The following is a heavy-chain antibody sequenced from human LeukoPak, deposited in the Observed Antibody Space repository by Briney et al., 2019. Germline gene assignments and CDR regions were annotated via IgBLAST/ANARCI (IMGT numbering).Heavy chain of an antibody. CDR2: ISGSGGST. V-gene: IGHV3-23*01. CDR3: AKDGAFHYYYDSSGFDI. Sequence: GGSLRLSCAASGFTFSSYAMSWVRQAPGKGLEWVSAISGSGGSTYYADSVKGRFTISRDNSKNTLYLQMSSLRAEDTAVYYCAKDGAFHYYYDSSGFDIWGQGTMVTVSS. J-gene: IGHJ3*02. D-gene: IGHD3-22*01. CDR1: GFTFSSYA.